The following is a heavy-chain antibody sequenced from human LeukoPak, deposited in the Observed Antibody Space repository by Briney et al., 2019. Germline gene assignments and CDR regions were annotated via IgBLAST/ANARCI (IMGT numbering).Heavy chain of an antibody. Sequence: ASVKVSCKASGYTFTSYDINWVRQATGQGLEWMGWMNPNSGNTGYAQKFQGRVTITRNTSISTAYMELSSLRSEDTAVYYCARTGGIAARPGDYYYMDVWGKGTTVTVSS. J-gene: IGHJ6*03. CDR1: GYTFTSYD. V-gene: IGHV1-8*03. D-gene: IGHD6-6*01. CDR3: ARTGGIAARPGDYYYMDV. CDR2: MNPNSGNT.